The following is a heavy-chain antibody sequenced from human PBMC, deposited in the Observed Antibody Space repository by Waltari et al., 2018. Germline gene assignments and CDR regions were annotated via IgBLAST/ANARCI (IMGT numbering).Heavy chain of an antibody. D-gene: IGHD1-7*01. CDR2: IYSRVAV. CDR3: ANRGVGNYFKYFRL. J-gene: IGHJ1*01. V-gene: IGHV4-61*02. CDR1: GEPISDDVSRWTS. Sequence: QVQLQESGPGLVKPTHTLSLTCTVSGEPISDDVSRWTSWTWIRQSAGKGLEWIGHIYSRVAVAYNPSLRSPVTISLDTPKSHFTLKLTSVTAADTAVYYCANRGVGNYFKYFRLWSPGTLVTVSS.